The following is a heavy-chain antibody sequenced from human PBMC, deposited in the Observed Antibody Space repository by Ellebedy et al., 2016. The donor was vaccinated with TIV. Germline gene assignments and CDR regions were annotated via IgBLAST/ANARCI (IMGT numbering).Heavy chain of an antibody. Sequence: GGSPRLSCAASGFIFSNYTMSWVRQAPGKGLEWVSSISSRTDNIYYAGSVKGRFTISRDNAKNSLYLQMNSLRAEDTAIYYCARLPGATKSTDFDYWGQGTLVTVSS. J-gene: IGHJ4*02. CDR2: ISSRTDNI. CDR1: GFIFSNYT. D-gene: IGHD1-26*01. CDR3: ARLPGATKSTDFDY. V-gene: IGHV3-21*01.